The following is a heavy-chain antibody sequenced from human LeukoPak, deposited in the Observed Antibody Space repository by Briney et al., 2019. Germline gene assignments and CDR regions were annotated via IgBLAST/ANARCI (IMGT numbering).Heavy chain of an antibody. CDR1: GGSISSYY. CDR2: IYTSGST. D-gene: IGHD4-23*01. Sequence: SETLSLTCTVSGGSISSYYWSWIRQPAGKGLEWIGRIYTSGSTNYNPSLKSRVTMSVDTSKNQFSLKLSSVTAADTAVYYCARDPPLGFYGGNSRRYWYFDLWGRGTLVSVSS. J-gene: IGHJ2*01. CDR3: ARDPPLGFYGGNSRRYWYFDL. V-gene: IGHV4-4*07.